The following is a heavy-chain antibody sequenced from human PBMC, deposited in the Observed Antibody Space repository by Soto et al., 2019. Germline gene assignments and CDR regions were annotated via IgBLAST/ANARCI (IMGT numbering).Heavy chain of an antibody. Sequence: ASVKVSCKAPGDTFTSYSLNWVRQAPGQGLEWMGVINPHGGSTKYAQKFQGRVTMTRDTSRSTVYMELRSLRSDDTAIYYCARSSGGNFGIIIEGSNWFDPWGQGTLVTVSS. CDR1: GDTFTSYS. CDR2: INPHGGST. CDR3: ARSSGGNFGIIIEGSNWFDP. J-gene: IGHJ5*02. V-gene: IGHV1-46*01. D-gene: IGHD3-3*01.